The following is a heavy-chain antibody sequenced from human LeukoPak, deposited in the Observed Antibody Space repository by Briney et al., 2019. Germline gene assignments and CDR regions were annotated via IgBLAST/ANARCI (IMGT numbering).Heavy chain of an antibody. Sequence: PSETLSLTCTVSGGSIISSSYYWGWIRQPPGKGLEWIGSIYYSGSTYYNPSLKSRVTISVDTSKNQFSLKLSSVTAADTAVYYCAKQAYCSSTSCYRFDYWGQGTLVTVSS. V-gene: IGHV4-39*01. J-gene: IGHJ4*02. CDR2: IYYSGST. CDR3: AKQAYCSSTSCYRFDY. CDR1: GGSIISSSYY. D-gene: IGHD2-2*01.